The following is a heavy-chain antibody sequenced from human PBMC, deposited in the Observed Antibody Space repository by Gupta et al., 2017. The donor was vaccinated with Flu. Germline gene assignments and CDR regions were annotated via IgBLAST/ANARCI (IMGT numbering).Heavy chain of an antibody. D-gene: IGHD2/OR15-2a*01. CDR2: ISSSTTHK. CDR3: ARRGNYLGDAFDV. V-gene: IGHV3-21*01. J-gene: IGHJ3*01. CDR1: GFTFSRFG. Sequence: VQLVESGGGLVKPGGSLILSCAASGFTFSRFGMNWVRQAPGKGLEWISSISSSTTHKYYADSVRGRFTISRDNADNSLSLQMSSLRAEDTAIYYCARRGNYLGDAFDVWGRGTMVTVSS.